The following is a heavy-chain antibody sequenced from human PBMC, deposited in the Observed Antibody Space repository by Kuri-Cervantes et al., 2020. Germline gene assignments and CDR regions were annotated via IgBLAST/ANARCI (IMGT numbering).Heavy chain of an antibody. V-gene: IGHV1-69*05. J-gene: IGHJ3*02. Sequence: SVKVSCKASGYTFTNSDINWVRQATGQGLEWMGGIIPIFGTTNYAQKLQDRVTITTDESTNTAYMELSSLRSEDTAVYYCASARGRDAFDIWGQGTMVTVSS. CDR1: GYTFTNSD. CDR2: IIPIFGTT. CDR3: ASARGRDAFDI.